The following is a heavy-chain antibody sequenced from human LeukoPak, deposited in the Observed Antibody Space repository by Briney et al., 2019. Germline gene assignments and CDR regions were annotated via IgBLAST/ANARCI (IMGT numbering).Heavy chain of an antibody. CDR1: GGSISSSSYY. D-gene: IGHD2-15*01. V-gene: IGHV4-39*07. CDR2: IYYSGST. Sequence: PSETLSLTCTVSGGSISSSSYYWGWIRQPPGKGLEWIGSIYYSGSTYYNPSLKSRVTISVDTSKNQFSLKLSSVTAADTAVYYCARVVRRSGGSSYYYYMDVWGKGTTVTVSS. J-gene: IGHJ6*03. CDR3: ARVVRRSGGSSYYYYMDV.